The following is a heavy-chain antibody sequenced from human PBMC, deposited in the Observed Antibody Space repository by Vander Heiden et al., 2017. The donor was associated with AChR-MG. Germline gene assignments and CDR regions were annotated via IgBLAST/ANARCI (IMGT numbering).Heavy chain of an antibody. CDR3: ARRRYYDSSGYSDY. Sequence: DVQLVQSGPAVTEPGEPLESTCRVSGSSLTGYWIGWVRQMPGKGLEWMGIIYPGDSDTRYSPSFQGQVTISADKSISTVYLQWSSLKASDTAMYYCARRRYYDSSGYSDYWGQGTLVTVSS. D-gene: IGHD3-22*01. CDR2: IYPGDSDT. J-gene: IGHJ4*02. CDR1: GSSLTGYW. V-gene: IGHV5-51*01.